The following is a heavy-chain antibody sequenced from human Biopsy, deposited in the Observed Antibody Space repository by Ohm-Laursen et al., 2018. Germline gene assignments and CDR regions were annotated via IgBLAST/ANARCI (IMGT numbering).Heavy chain of an antibody. J-gene: IGHJ4*02. D-gene: IGHD2-15*01. CDR3: AREAIGYQLPCDD. V-gene: IGHV1-69*10. CDR2: IIPILRTT. Sequence: VASVKVSCKTSTGTFDSYGVTWVRQAPGQGLEWMGGIIPILRTTTYAPKFQGRVTFTADKSSSTAYLELSSLTSEDTAMFYCAREAIGYQLPCDDWGQGTLVTVSS. CDR1: TGTFDSYG.